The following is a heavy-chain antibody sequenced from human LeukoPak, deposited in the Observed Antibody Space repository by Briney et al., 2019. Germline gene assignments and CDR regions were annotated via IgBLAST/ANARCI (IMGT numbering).Heavy chain of an antibody. CDR2: INHSGST. J-gene: IGHJ5*02. CDR3: ARIAYSSSWYNWFDP. V-gene: IGHV4-34*01. Sequence: KASETLSLTCTVSGGSISTYYWSWIRQPPGKGLEWIGEINHSGSTNYNPSLKSRVTISVDTSKNQFSLKLSSVTAADTAVYYCARIAYSSSWYNWFDPWGQGTLVTVSS. CDR1: GGSISTYY. D-gene: IGHD6-13*01.